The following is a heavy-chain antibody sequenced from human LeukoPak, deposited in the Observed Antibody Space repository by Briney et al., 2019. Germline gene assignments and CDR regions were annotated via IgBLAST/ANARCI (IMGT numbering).Heavy chain of an antibody. D-gene: IGHD5-18*01. V-gene: IGHV3-7*01. CDR1: GFTSSSYW. CDR3: ARDKGIQLWLLGYFDY. CDR2: IKQDGSEK. J-gene: IGHJ4*02. Sequence: QPGGSLRLSCAASGFTSSSYWMSWVRQAPGKGLEWVANIKQDGSEKYYVDSVKGRFTISRDNAKNSLYLQMNSLRAEDTAVYYCARDKGIQLWLLGYFDYWGQGTLVTVSS.